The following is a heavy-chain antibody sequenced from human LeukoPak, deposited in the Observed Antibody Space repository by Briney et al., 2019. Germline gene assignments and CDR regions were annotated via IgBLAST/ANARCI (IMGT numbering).Heavy chain of an antibody. CDR3: ARGIPAAGTPNWFDP. D-gene: IGHD6-13*01. V-gene: IGHV3-74*01. Sequence: GGSLRLSCAASGFTFSSYWMHWVRQAPGKGLVFVSRINDDGSGAVYADSVKGRFTISRDNAKNTLYLQMDSLRADDTAVYHCARGIPAAGTPNWFDPWGQGTLVTVSS. J-gene: IGHJ5*02. CDR2: INDDGSGA. CDR1: GFTFSSYW.